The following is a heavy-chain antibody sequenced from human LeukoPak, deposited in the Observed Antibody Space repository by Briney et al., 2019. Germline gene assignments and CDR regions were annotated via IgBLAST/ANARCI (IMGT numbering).Heavy chain of an antibody. V-gene: IGHV1-58*02. Sequence: SVKVSCKASGFTFTSSAMQWVRQARGQRLEWIGWIVVGSGNTNHAQKFQERVTITRDMSTSTAYMELSSLRSEDTAVYYCAAAGSGSYYFDYWGQGTLVTVSS. CDR1: GFTFTSSA. D-gene: IGHD6-19*01. J-gene: IGHJ4*02. CDR2: IVVGSGNT. CDR3: AAAGSGSYYFDY.